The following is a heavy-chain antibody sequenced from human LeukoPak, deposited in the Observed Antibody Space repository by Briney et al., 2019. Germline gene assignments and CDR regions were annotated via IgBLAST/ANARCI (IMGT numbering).Heavy chain of an antibody. CDR2: INHSGST. CDR1: GGSFSGYY. Sequence: SETLSLTCAVYGGSFSGYYWSWIRQPPGKGLEWIGEINHSGSTNYNPSLKSRVTISVDTSKNQFSLKLSSVTAADTAVYYCALRAGYCTNGVCRPGDYWGQGTLVTVSS. V-gene: IGHV4-34*01. D-gene: IGHD2-8*01. CDR3: ALRAGYCTNGVCRPGDY. J-gene: IGHJ4*02.